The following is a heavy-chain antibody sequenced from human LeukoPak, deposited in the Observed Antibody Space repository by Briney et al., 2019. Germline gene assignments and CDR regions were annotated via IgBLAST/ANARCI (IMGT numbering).Heavy chain of an antibody. J-gene: IGHJ4*02. D-gene: IGHD2-2*01. Sequence: SVKVSCKASGGTFSSYTISWVRQAPGQGLEWMGRISPILGIANYAQKFQGRVTITADKSTSTAYMELSSLRPEDTAVYYCARALVPAASVDYWGQGTLVTVSS. CDR2: ISPILGIA. CDR1: GGTFSSYT. CDR3: ARALVPAASVDY. V-gene: IGHV1-69*02.